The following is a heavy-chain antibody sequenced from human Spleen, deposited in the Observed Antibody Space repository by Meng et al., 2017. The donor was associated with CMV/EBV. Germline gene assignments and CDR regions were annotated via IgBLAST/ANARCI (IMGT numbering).Heavy chain of an antibody. CDR3: ARRHSYGSHHFDY. CDR1: GGTFSSYA. CDR2: IIPIFGIA. V-gene: IGHV1-69*05. J-gene: IGHJ4*02. Sequence: SVKVSCKASGGTFSSYAISWVRQVPGQGPEWMGGIIPIFGIASYAQKFQGRVTITTDESTSTAYMELSSLRSEDTAVYYCARRHSYGSHHFDYWGQGTLVTVSS. D-gene: IGHD5-18*01.